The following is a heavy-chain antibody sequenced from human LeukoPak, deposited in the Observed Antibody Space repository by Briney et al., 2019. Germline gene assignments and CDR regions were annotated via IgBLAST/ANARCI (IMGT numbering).Heavy chain of an antibody. CDR3: ARGSGHYTGDYGMDV. D-gene: IGHD3-3*01. Sequence: SETLSLTCTVSGGSISTYYWNWIRQPPGKGLEWIGNIYYSGSTNYNPSLKSRVTILVDTSKNQFSLKLNSVTAADTAVYYCARGSGHYTGDYGMDVWGQGTTVTVSS. J-gene: IGHJ6*02. CDR1: GGSISTYY. CDR2: IYYSGST. V-gene: IGHV4-59*01.